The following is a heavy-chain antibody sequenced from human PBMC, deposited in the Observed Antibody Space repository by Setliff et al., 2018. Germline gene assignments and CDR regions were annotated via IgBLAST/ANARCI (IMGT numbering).Heavy chain of an antibody. CDR1: GGSISSYY. CDR3: AREWGSSSWSSPRYYYYGMDV. CDR2: IYYSGST. J-gene: IGHJ6*02. V-gene: IGHV4-59*01. D-gene: IGHD6-13*01. Sequence: PSETLSLTCTVSGGSISSYYWSWIRQPPGKGLEWIAYIYYSGSTNYNPPLKSRVTISVDTSKNQFSLKLSSVTAADTAVYYCAREWGSSSWSSPRYYYYGMDVWGQGTTVTVSS.